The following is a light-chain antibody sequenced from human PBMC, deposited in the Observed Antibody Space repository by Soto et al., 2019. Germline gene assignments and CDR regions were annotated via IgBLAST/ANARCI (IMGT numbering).Light chain of an antibody. CDR1: QSISSW. J-gene: IGKJ1*01. Sequence: IQMTQSPSTLSASVGDRVTITCRASQSISSWLAWYQQKPGRAPKVLIFDASSLESGVPSRFSGSGSGTEFTLTISSLQPDDFATYYCQQYSSYWTFGQGTKVDNK. V-gene: IGKV1-5*01. CDR2: DAS. CDR3: QQYSSYWT.